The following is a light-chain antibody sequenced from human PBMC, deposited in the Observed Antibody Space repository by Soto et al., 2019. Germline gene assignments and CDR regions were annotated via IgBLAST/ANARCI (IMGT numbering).Light chain of an antibody. CDR3: LQDINYPWT. Sequence: TQSPGTLSLSPGARATLSCRASQGIGNALGWYQQKPGKPPNVLIYGASNLQSGVPPRFSVIGSGTDCTIAISSLQPEDAATYDGLQDINYPWTFGQGTKVDIK. CDR1: QGIGNA. J-gene: IGKJ1*01. V-gene: IGKV1-6*01. CDR2: GAS.